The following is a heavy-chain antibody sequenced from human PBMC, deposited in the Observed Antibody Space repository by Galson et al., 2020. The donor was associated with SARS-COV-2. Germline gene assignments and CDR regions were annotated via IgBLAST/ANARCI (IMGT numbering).Heavy chain of an antibody. CDR3: AREGIVVAHDAFDI. D-gene: IGHD3-22*01. J-gene: IGHJ3*02. CDR1: GFTFSSYA. Sequence: GESLKISCAASGFTFSSYAMHWVRQAPGKGLEWVAVISYDGSNKYYADSVKGRFTISRDNSKNTLYLQMNSLRAEDTAVYYCAREGIVVAHDAFDIWGQGTMVTVSS. CDR2: ISYDGSNK. V-gene: IGHV3-30*01.